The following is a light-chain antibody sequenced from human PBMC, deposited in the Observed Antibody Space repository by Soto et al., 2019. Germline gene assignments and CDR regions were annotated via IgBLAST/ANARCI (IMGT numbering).Light chain of an antibody. CDR2: INSDGSH. CDR1: SGHRRYA. J-gene: IGLJ2*01. CDR3: QTWGTGIEGV. V-gene: IGLV4-69*01. Sequence: QPVLTQSPSASASLGASVKLTCTLSSGHRRYAIAWHQQQPEKGPRYLMKINSDGSHNKGDGIPDRFSGSGSGAERYLTISSLQSEDEADYYCQTWGTGIEGVFGGGTKLTVL.